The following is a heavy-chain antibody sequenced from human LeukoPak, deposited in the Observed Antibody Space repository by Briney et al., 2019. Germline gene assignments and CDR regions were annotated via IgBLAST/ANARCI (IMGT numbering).Heavy chain of an antibody. CDR2: IYAGDSRT. CDR1: GYIFAYFW. CDR3: ARFAYGADYFPGHY. V-gene: IGHV5-51*01. Sequence: GESLKISFKGSGYIFAYFWIGWVRQMPGKGLQWMGIIYAGDSRTKYSPAFQGQVTISADKSISTAYQQWSSLKASDTAMYFCARFAYGADYFPGHYWGRGTLVTVSS. D-gene: IGHD4/OR15-4a*01. J-gene: IGHJ4*02.